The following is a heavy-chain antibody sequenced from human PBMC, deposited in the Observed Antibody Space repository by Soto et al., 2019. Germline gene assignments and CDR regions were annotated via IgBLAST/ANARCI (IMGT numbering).Heavy chain of an antibody. D-gene: IGHD7-27*01. CDR3: ARDPNWGSGY. CDR2: IKPDGSQK. J-gene: IGHJ4*02. V-gene: IGHV3-7*01. CDR1: GFTFTSYL. Sequence: GGSLRLSCAASGFTFTSYLMTWVRQAPGKGLEWVADIKPDGSQKSYIDSVKGRFTISRDNAKSSLFLQMSSLRAEDTAVYYCARDPNWGSGYWGPGTLVTVS.